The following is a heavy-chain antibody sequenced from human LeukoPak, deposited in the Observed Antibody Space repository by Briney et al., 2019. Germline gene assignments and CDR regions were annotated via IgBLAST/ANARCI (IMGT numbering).Heavy chain of an antibody. D-gene: IGHD2-2*01. V-gene: IGHV1-2*02. J-gene: IGHJ4*02. CDR1: GYTXTAYY. CDR3: STEDKYCTTTTCGDY. CDR2: IKPTSGDS. Sequence: GASVKVSCKASGYTXTAYYVHWVRQAPGQGLEWMGYIKPTSGDSNYAQKFQDRVTMTRDTSISTAYLELSGLTSDDTAVYYCSTEDKYCTTTTCGDYWGQGTLVTVSS.